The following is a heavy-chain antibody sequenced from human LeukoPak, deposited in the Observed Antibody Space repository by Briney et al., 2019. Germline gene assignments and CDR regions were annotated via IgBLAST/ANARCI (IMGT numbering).Heavy chain of an antibody. CDR3: ARRYYDSSGYSYYFDY. CDR1: GYTFTNYW. CDR2: IHPGDADT. Sequence: GESLKISCKGSGYTFTNYWIGWVRQMPGKGLELMCIIHPGDADTRYSPSFQGQVTIAADKSISTAYLQWSSLKASDTATYYCARRYYDSSGYSYYFDYWGQGTLVTVSS. V-gene: IGHV5-51*01. J-gene: IGHJ4*02. D-gene: IGHD3-22*01.